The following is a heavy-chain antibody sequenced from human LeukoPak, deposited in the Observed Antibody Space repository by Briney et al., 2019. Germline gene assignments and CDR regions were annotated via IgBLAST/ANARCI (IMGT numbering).Heavy chain of an antibody. J-gene: IGHJ2*01. CDR3: ARAPGRVPAAPRGYFDL. CDR2: INHSGST. CDR1: GGSFSGYY. D-gene: IGHD2-2*01. V-gene: IGHV4-34*01. Sequence: SETLSLTCAVYGGSFSGYYWSWIRQPPGKGLEWIGEINHSGSTNYNPSLKSRVTISVDTSKNQFSLKLSSVTAADTAVYYCARAPGRVPAAPRGYFDLWGRGTLVTVSS.